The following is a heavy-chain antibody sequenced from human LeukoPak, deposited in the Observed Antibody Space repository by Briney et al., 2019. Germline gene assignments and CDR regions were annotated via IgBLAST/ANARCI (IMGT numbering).Heavy chain of an antibody. CDR1: GFTFSDYY. CDR2: ISSSGSTI. V-gene: IGHV3-11*04. Sequence: GGSLRLSCAASGFTFSDYYMSWIRQAPGKGLEWLSYISSSGSTIYYADSVKGRFTISRDNAKNSLYLQMNSLRAEDTAVYYCARVKYSGSYPHDYWGQGTLVTVSS. D-gene: IGHD1-26*01. CDR3: ARVKYSGSYPHDY. J-gene: IGHJ4*02.